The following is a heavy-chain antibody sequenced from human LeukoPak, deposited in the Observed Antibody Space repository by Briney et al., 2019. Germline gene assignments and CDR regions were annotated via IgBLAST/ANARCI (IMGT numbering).Heavy chain of an antibody. CDR2: ISGSGGNT. Sequence: AGGSLRLSCAASGFTFSSYGMNWVRQAPGKGLEWVSAISGSGGNTYYADSVKGRFTISRDNSKNTLYLQMNSLRAEDTALYYCAKPAKTDYADYWGQGTLVTVSS. V-gene: IGHV3-23*01. CDR3: AKPAKTDYADY. CDR1: GFTFSSYG. D-gene: IGHD1-14*01. J-gene: IGHJ4*02.